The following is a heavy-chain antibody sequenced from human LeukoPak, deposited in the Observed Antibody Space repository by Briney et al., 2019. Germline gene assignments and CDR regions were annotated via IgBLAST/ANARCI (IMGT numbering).Heavy chain of an antibody. Sequence: PMASVKVSCKASGGTFSSYTISWVREAPGQGLEWMGWISAYNGNTNYAQKLQGRVTMTTDTSTSTAYMELRSLRSDDTAVYYCAREALTGYGDYWGQGTLVTVSS. CDR2: ISAYNGNT. D-gene: IGHD5-12*01. CDR3: AREALTGYGDY. V-gene: IGHV1-18*01. CDR1: GGTFSSYT. J-gene: IGHJ4*02.